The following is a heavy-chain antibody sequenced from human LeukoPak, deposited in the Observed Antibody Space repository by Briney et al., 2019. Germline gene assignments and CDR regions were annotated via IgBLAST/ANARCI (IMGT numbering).Heavy chain of an antibody. CDR2: ISSYSTI. J-gene: IGHJ4*02. Sequence: GGSLRLSCAASGFTFSTYSMNWVRRAPGKGLEWVSYISSYSTIYYADSVKGRFTISRDNSKNTLYLQMNSLRAEDTAVYYCARGSYGSGTYYNVVYWGQGTLVTVSS. V-gene: IGHV3-48*01. CDR3: ARGSYGSGTYYNVVY. D-gene: IGHD3-10*01. CDR1: GFTFSTYS.